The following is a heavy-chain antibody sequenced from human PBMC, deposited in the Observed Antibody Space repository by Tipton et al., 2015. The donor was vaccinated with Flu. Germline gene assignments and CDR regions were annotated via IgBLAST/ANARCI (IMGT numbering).Heavy chain of an antibody. D-gene: IGHD1-26*01. J-gene: IGHJ4*02. CDR3: ARRAPNSGTFYFDY. V-gene: IGHV4-59*08. Sequence: TLSLTCTVSGGSINSYYWSWIRQPPGKGLEWTGYIYYSGSTTYNPSLKSRVTISVDTSKNQFSLKLSPVTAADTAIYYCARRAPNSGTFYFDYWGQGTLVTVSS. CDR1: GGSINSYY. CDR2: IYYSGST.